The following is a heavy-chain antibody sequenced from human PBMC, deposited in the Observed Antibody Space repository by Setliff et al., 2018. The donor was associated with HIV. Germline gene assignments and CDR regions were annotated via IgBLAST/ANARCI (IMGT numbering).Heavy chain of an antibody. V-gene: IGHV1-69*13. CDR1: GGTFSSYA. CDR3: ATVGPTGAYFHD. Sequence: GASVKVSCKASGGTFSSYAISWVRQAPGQGLEWMGRIIPIFGTANYAQKFQGRVTITADESTSTAYMELSSLRSEDTAVYFCATVGPTGAYFHDWGQGTLVTVSS. CDR2: IIPIFGTA. D-gene: IGHD1-26*01. J-gene: IGHJ4*02.